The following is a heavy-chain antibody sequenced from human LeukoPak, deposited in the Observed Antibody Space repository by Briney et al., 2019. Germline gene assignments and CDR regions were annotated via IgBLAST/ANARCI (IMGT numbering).Heavy chain of an antibody. V-gene: IGHV4-34*01. CDR1: GGSFSGYY. D-gene: IGHD6-13*01. Sequence: PSETLSLTCAVYGGSFSGYYWSWIRQPPGKGLEWIGEINHSGSTNYNPSLKSRVTISVDTSKNQFSLKLSSVTAADTAVYYCARAGIADHPDAFDIWGQGTMVTVSS. CDR2: INHSGST. CDR3: ARAGIADHPDAFDI. J-gene: IGHJ3*02.